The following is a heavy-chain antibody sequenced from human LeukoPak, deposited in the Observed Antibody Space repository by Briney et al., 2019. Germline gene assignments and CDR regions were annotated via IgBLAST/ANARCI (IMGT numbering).Heavy chain of an antibody. Sequence: GGSLRLSCAASGFTLSSYAMSWVRQAPGKGLEWVSAISDSGNTYHADSVKGRFTISRDSSTSSLFLQMNRLRPEYVAVYYCAKAPVTTCRGAYCYPFDYWGQGTLVTVSS. CDR2: ISDSGNT. D-gene: IGHD2-21*01. J-gene: IGHJ4*02. V-gene: IGHV3-23*01. CDR3: AKAPVTTCRGAYCYPFDY. CDR1: GFTLSSYA.